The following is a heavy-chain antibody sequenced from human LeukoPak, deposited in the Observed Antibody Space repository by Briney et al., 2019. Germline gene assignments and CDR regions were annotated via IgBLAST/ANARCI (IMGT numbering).Heavy chain of an antibody. Sequence: ASVKVSCKASGFTFTNYYMHWVRQAPGQGLEWLGIINPSGTSTNYAQKFRGRVTMTRDTSTSTVYMELSSLRSEDTAVYYCVRDNSRNSRGWWFDPWGQGTLVTASS. D-gene: IGHD2/OR15-2a*01. J-gene: IGHJ5*02. V-gene: IGHV1-46*03. CDR3: VRDNSRNSRGWWFDP. CDR2: INPSGTST. CDR1: GFTFTNYY.